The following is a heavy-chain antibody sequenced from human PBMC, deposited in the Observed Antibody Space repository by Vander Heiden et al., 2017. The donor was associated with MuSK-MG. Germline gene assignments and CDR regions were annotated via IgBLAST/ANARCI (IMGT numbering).Heavy chain of an antibody. D-gene: IGHD3-10*01. V-gene: IGHV4-38-2*01. CDR3: AVGGGPRYFQH. J-gene: IGHJ1*01. CDR1: GYSINDGRY. CDR2: IYRSGAT. Sequence: QVQLQESGPRVVKPSETLSLTCGVSGYSINDGRYWAWIRQSPGKGLEWIGSIYRSGATYYNPSLKSRATISIDMSKNHFSLDLRSVTAADTAIFYCAVGGGPRYFQHWGQGTLVTVS.